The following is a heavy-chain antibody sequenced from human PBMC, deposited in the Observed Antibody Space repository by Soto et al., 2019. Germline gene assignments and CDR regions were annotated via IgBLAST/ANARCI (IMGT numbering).Heavy chain of an antibody. J-gene: IGHJ4*02. CDR2: LYWAEDK. V-gene: IGHV2-5*02. CDR1: GFSLSTSGVT. D-gene: IGHD2-2*01. CDR3: AHSQSFDSVVVPAAIHPGEAYFDY. Sequence: QITLKESGPTLVKPTQTLTLTCTFSGFSLSTSGVTVGWIRQPPVTAMEWLALLYWAEDKRSSPSLKNTLTITKETSKNQVVPTITNLEPVDTATYYCAHSQSFDSVVVPAAIHPGEAYFDYWGQGTPVTVSS.